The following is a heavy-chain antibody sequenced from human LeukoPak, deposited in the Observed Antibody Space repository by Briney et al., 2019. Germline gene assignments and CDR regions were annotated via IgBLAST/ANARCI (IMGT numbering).Heavy chain of an antibody. J-gene: IGHJ4*02. CDR3: ASRQQSYGYFPADY. CDR1: GGTFSSYA. CDR2: IIPIFGTA. D-gene: IGHD5-18*01. V-gene: IGHV1-69*13. Sequence: SVKVSCKASGGTFSSYAISWVRQAPGQGLEWMGGIIPIFGTANYVQKFQGRVTITADESTSTAYMELSSLRSEDTAVYYCASRQQSYGYFPADYWGQGTLVTVSS.